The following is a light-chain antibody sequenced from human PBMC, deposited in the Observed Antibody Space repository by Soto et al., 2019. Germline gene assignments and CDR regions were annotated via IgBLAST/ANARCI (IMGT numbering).Light chain of an antibody. CDR2: GNN. V-gene: IGLV1-40*01. CDR3: QSYDTTLSGGSV. J-gene: IGLJ1*01. CDR1: SSNIVAGFD. Sequence: QSVLTQSPSVSGAPGQRVSISCTGTSSNIVAGFDVHWYQQLPATAPKLLIYGNNNRPSGVPDRFSGSKSGTSASLAITGLQAEDEADYYCQSYDTTLSGGSVFGNGTKLTVL.